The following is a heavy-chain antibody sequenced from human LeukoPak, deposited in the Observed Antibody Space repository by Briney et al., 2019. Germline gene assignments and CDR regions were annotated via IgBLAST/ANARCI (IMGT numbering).Heavy chain of an antibody. CDR3: ARAGEIAARGFDY. Sequence: GASVKVSCKASGYTFTSYYMHWVRQAPGQGLEWMGIINPSGGSTSYAQKFQGRVTMTRDMSTSTVYMELGSLRSEDTAVYYCARAGEIAARGFDYWGQGTLVTVSS. CDR2: INPSGGST. D-gene: IGHD6-6*01. CDR1: GYTFTSYY. J-gene: IGHJ4*02. V-gene: IGHV1-46*01.